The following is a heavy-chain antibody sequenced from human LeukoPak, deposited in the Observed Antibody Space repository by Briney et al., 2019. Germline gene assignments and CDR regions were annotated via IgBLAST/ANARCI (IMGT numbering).Heavy chain of an antibody. CDR1: GGTFSSYA. Sequence: ASVKVSCKASGGTFSSYAISWVRQAPGQGLEWMGWISGYNGKTNYAQKPQDRVTMTTDTSTSTAYMELRSLRSDDTAVYYCARNFHPGNWDYWGQGTLVTVSS. CDR2: ISGYNGKT. V-gene: IGHV1-18*01. D-gene: IGHD1-14*01. J-gene: IGHJ4*02. CDR3: ARNFHPGNWDY.